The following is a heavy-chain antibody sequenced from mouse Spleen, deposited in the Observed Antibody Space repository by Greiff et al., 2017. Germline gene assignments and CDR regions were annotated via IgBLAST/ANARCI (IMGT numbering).Heavy chain of an antibody. J-gene: IGHJ3*01. CDR1: GYTFTSYW. V-gene: IGHV1-69*01. CDR2: IDPSDSYT. Sequence: QVQLQQPGAELVMPGASVKLSCKASGYTFTSYWMHWVKQRPGQGLEWIGEIDPSDSYTNYNQKFKGKATLTVDKSSSTAYMQLSSLTSEDSAVYYCARRGPFAYWGQETLVTVSA. CDR3: ARRGPFAY.